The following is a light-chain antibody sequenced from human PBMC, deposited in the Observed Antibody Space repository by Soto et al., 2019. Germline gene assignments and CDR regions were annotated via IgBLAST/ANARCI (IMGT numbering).Light chain of an antibody. CDR1: SSDVGGYDY. J-gene: IGLJ1*01. Sequence: QSVLTQPASGSGSHLQSITISCTGTSSDVGGYDYVSWYQQHPGKAPKLMIYDVSNRPSGVSNRFSGSKSGNTASLTISGLQAEDEADYYCCSHTGSSYVFGTGTKSPS. CDR3: CSHTGSSYV. CDR2: DVS. V-gene: IGLV2-14*01.